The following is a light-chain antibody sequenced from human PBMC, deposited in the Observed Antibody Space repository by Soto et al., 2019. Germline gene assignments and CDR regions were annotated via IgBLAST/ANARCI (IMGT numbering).Light chain of an antibody. J-gene: IGKJ1*01. CDR2: GAS. CDR3: QQYGWSPRT. CDR1: SKIDSSN. V-gene: IGKV3-20*01. Sequence: WTKCPGTLYLHPGYRATLWCRPSSKIDSSNLAWYQQRPGQAPRLLIHGASTRAPGIPDRFSGSGSGTDFTLTISGLEVEDFAVYYCQQYGWSPRTFGQGTKVDI.